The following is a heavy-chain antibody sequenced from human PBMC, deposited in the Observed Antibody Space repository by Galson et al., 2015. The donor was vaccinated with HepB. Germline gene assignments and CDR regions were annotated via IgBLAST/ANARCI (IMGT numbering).Heavy chain of an antibody. D-gene: IGHD3-16*01. J-gene: IGHJ4*02. CDR2: IYASGGT. V-gene: IGHV4-61*09. Sequence: TLSLTCTVSGDSLTTGGSYYWSWIRHPAGKRLEWIGHIYASGGTNYNPSLKSRVTMSVDTSKNQFSLNLSSVTAADTAVYYCARGVPGPEFGFDYWGQGTLVTVSS. CDR1: GDSLTTGGSYY. CDR3: ARGVPGPEFGFDY.